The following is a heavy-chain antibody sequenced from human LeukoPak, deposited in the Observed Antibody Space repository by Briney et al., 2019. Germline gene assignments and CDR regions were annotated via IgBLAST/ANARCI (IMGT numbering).Heavy chain of an antibody. CDR1: GYTFTSYD. CDR3: ARAYYDILTGYYPLDY. D-gene: IGHD3-9*01. J-gene: IGHJ4*02. CDR2: ISAYNGNT. Sequence: GASVKVSCKASGYTFTSYDINWVRQATGQGLEWMGWISAYNGNTNYAQKLQGRVTMTTDTSTSTAHMELRSLRSDDTAVYYCARAYYDILTGYYPLDYWGQGTLVTVSS. V-gene: IGHV1-18*01.